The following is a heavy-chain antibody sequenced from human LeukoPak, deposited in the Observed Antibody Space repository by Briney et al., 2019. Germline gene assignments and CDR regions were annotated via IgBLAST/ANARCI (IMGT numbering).Heavy chain of an antibody. D-gene: IGHD3-9*01. CDR1: GGFISKYC. V-gene: IGHV4-59*01. Sequence: SETLSLTCSVSGGFISKYCWSWIRLAPGKGLEWIGNTFYRGSSNYNPSLRSRVIISVDTSKNQFSLKLSSLTAADTAVYYCVRGGGYFEWDYYFDYWGQGNLVTVSS. CDR2: TFYRGSS. J-gene: IGHJ4*02. CDR3: VRGGGYFEWDYYFDY.